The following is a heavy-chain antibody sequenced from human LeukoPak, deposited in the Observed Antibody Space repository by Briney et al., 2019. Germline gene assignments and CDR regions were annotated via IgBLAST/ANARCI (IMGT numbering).Heavy chain of an antibody. V-gene: IGHV3-30*18. CDR3: AKIGSEGPVDY. J-gene: IGHJ4*02. Sequence: GGSLRLSCAASGFTFSSYGMHWVRQAPGKGLEWVAVISYDGSNKYYADSVKGRFTISRDNSKDTLYLQMNSLRAEDTAVYYCAKIGSEGPVDYWGQGTLVTVSS. D-gene: IGHD3-10*01. CDR1: GFTFSSYG. CDR2: ISYDGSNK.